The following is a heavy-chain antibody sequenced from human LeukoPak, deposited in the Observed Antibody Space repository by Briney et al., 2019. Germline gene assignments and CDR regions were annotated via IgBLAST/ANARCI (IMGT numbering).Heavy chain of an antibody. V-gene: IGHV1-46*01. J-gene: IGHJ4*02. Sequence: ASVKVSCKASGYTFTSYYIHWVRQAPGQGLEWMGIISPSGGSTGYAQKFQGRVTMTRDMSTSTVYMELSSLRSEDTAMYYCARDAWTAMITAVDSWGQGTLVTVSS. CDR1: GYTFTSYY. CDR3: ARDAWTAMITAVDS. D-gene: IGHD5-18*01. CDR2: ISPSGGST.